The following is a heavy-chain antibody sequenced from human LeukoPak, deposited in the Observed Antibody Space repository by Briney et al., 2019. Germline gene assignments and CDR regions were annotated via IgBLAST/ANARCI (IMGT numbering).Heavy chain of an antibody. CDR1: GGTFSSYA. CDR2: IIPIFGTA. D-gene: IGHD3-9*01. Sequence: SVKVSCKASGGTFSSYAISWVRQAPGQGLEWMGGIIPIFGTANYAQKFQGRVTITADESTSTAYMELSSLRSEDTAVYYCAKHSLIYDILTGYYDYWGQGTLVTVSS. J-gene: IGHJ4*02. CDR3: AKHSLIYDILTGYYDY. V-gene: IGHV1-69*13.